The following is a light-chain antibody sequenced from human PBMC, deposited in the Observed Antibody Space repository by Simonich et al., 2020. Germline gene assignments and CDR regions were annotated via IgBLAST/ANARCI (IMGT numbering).Light chain of an antibody. CDR3: QQYNNWPA. CDR1: QSVRGN. Sequence: EIVMTQSPATLSVSTGESATLSCRASQSVRGNLAWYPQKPGQAPRLLIYGASARATCIPARFRGSGSGTEFTLTLSSLQSEDVAVYYWQQYNNWPAFGPGTKVDIK. J-gene: IGKJ3*01. CDR2: GAS. V-gene: IGKV3-15*01.